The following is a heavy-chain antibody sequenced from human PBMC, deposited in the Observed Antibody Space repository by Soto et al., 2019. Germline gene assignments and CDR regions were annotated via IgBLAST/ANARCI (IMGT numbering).Heavy chain of an antibody. CDR3: AGSQGLLPHNWFDP. CDR1: GGTFSSYA. Sequence: ASVKVSCKASGGTFSSYAISWVRQAPGQGLEWMGGIIPIFGTANYAQKFQGRVTITADESTSTAYMELSSLRSEDTAVYYCAGSQGLLPHNWFDPWGQGTLVTVSS. J-gene: IGHJ5*02. V-gene: IGHV1-69*13. CDR2: IIPIFGTA.